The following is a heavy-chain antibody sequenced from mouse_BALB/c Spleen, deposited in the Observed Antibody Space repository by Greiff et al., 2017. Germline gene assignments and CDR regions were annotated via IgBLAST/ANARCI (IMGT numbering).Heavy chain of an antibody. D-gene: IGHD1-1*01. Sequence: EVMLVESGGGLVQPGGSLRLSCATSGFTFTDYYMSWVRQPPGKALEWLGFIRNKANGYTTEYSASVKGRFTISRDNSQSILYLQMNTLRAEDSATYYCETVVAPYYAMDYWGQGTSVTVSS. CDR2: IRNKANGYTT. CDR1: GFTFTDYY. J-gene: IGHJ4*01. CDR3: ETVVAPYYAMDY. V-gene: IGHV7-3*02.